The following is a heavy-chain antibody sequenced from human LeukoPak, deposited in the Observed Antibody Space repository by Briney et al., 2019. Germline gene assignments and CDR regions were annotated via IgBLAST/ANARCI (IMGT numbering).Heavy chain of an antibody. CDR3: ARASQGVITGYYYYYMDV. CDR1: GCTFSSYA. Sequence: SVKLSCKASGCTFSSYAISWVRQAPGQGLEWMGGSIPIFGTANYAQKFQGKVTITADESTSTDYMELSSLRSEDTAVYYCARASQGVITGYYYYYMDVWGKGTTVTVSS. D-gene: IGHD3-10*01. J-gene: IGHJ6*03. CDR2: SIPIFGTA. V-gene: IGHV1-69*13.